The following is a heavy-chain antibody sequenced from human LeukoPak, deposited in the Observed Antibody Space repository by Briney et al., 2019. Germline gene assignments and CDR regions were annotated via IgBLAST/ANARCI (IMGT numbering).Heavy chain of an antibody. V-gene: IGHV3-7*01. CDR3: VRERGYYDSSGYFLGAR. CDR1: GFTFSSYW. CDR2: IKQDGREK. J-gene: IGHJ4*02. D-gene: IGHD3-22*01. Sequence: PGGSLRLSCASSGFTFSSYWMTWVREAPGKGLEWVANIKQDGREKHYVDSVKGRFSISRDNAKKSMYLQMNSLRAEDTAVYYCVRERGYYDSSGYFLGARGGQEPLVTVSS.